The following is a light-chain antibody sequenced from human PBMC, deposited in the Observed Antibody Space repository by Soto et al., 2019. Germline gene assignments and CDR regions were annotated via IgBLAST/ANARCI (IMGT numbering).Light chain of an antibody. V-gene: IGLV2-14*01. CDR3: SSYAGTATV. Sequence: QSALTQPASVSGSPGQSITISCTGTSSDVGGYKYVSWYQHHPGKAPKLMIYEVSNRPSGISNRFSGSKSGNTASLTISGLQAEDESNYYCSSYAGTATVFGTGTKVTVL. CDR1: SSDVGGYKY. CDR2: EVS. J-gene: IGLJ1*01.